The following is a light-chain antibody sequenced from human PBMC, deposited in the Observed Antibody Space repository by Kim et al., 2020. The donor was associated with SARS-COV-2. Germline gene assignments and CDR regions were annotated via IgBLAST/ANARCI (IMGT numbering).Light chain of an antibody. V-gene: IGLV3-21*01. J-gene: IGLJ3*02. CDR2: YDN. Sequence: SYELTQPPSVSVAPGKTASITCGGNNIGSKSVHWYQQKPGQAPVLVIYYDNDRPSGIPERFSGSNSGNTATLTISRVEAGDEADYYCQVWDSTTDPRVFG. CDR1: NIGSKS. CDR3: QVWDSTTDPRV.